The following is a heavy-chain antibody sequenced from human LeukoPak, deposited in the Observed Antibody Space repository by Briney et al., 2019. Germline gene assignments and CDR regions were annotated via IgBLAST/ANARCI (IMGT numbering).Heavy chain of an antibody. CDR2: IYYSGST. CDR3: ASGEHIVVVDYYYMDV. Sequence: SETLSLTCTVSGGSISSYYWSWIRQPPGKGLEWIGYIYYSGSTNYNPSLKSRVTISVDTSKNQFSLKLSSVTAADTAVYYCASGEHIVVVDYYYMDVWGKGTTVTVSS. CDR1: GGSISSYY. D-gene: IGHD2-21*01. J-gene: IGHJ6*03. V-gene: IGHV4-59*01.